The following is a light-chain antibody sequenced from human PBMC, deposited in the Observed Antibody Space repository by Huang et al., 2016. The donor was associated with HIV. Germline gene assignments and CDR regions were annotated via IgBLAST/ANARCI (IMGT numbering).Light chain of an antibody. CDR3: QQYYSTPYT. CDR2: WAC. Sequence: DIVMTKPPDSLAVSRGERATNNCKSSQSVLYSPINKNYLAWYQQKPGQPPKLVIYWACTRGARGPDRCRGGGSGTDVTLTISSLQAEDGAVEYCQQYYSTPYTFGQGTKLEIK. CDR1: QSVLYSPINKNY. V-gene: IGKV4-1*01. J-gene: IGKJ2*01.